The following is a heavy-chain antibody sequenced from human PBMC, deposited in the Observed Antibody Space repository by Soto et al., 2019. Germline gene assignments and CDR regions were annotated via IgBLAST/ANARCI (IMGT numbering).Heavy chain of an antibody. CDR3: ARDRLTYYYDSSGYYPFYYFDY. D-gene: IGHD3-22*01. CDR2: IIPIFGTA. V-gene: IGHV1-69*06. Sequence: ASVKVSCKASGGTFSSYAISWVRQAPGQGLEWMGGIIPIFGTANYAQKFQGRVTITADKSTSTAYMELSRLRSDDTAVYYCARDRLTYYYDSSGYYPFYYFDYWGQGTLVTVSS. J-gene: IGHJ4*02. CDR1: GGTFSSYA.